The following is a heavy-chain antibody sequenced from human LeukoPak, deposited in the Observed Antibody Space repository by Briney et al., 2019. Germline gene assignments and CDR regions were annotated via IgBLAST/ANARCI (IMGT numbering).Heavy chain of an antibody. V-gene: IGHV4-59*12. CDR3: ARYGVYGDYDY. J-gene: IGHJ4*02. CDR1: GGSISGSY. Sequence: ASETLSLTCTVPGGSISGSYWSWIRQPPGKALDWIGGIYYTGSTSYNLSLKSRVTMSVDTSKNQFSLQLRSVTAADTAVYYCARYGVYGDYDYWGQGTLVTVSS. D-gene: IGHD4-17*01. CDR2: IYYTGST.